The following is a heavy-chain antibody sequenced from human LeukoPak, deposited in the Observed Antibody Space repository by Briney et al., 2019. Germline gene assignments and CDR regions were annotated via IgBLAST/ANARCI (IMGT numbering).Heavy chain of an antibody. CDR2: LSGSGNSR. V-gene: IGHV3-23*01. CDR1: GFTYSSYA. Sequence: GRSLRLSYAASGFTYSSYAMTWVRQSPGKGLEWVSTLSGSGNSRYYADSVQGRFTISRDNFKNTLYLQMNSLRVEDTAVYYCARDVNGGYWGQGTLVTVSS. J-gene: IGHJ4*02. D-gene: IGHD2-8*01. CDR3: ARDVNGGY.